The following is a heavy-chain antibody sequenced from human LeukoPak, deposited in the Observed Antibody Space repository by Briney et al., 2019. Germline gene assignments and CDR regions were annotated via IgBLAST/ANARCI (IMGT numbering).Heavy chain of an antibody. Sequence: GGTLRLSCAASGFTFSSYGMSWVRQAPGKGLEWVSAISGSGGSTYYADSVKGRFTISRDNSKNTLYLQMNSLRAEDTAVYYCAKGGYDILTGYHLGNYYYYYYMDVWGKGTTVTISS. D-gene: IGHD3-9*01. CDR1: GFTFSSYG. V-gene: IGHV3-23*01. J-gene: IGHJ6*03. CDR2: ISGSGGST. CDR3: AKGGYDILTGYHLGNYYYYYYMDV.